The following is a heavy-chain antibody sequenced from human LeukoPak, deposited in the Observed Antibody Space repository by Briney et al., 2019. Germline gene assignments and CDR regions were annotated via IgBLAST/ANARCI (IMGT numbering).Heavy chain of an antibody. CDR3: ARELSTADAFDI. Sequence: ASVKVSCKASGYTFTGYYMHWVRQAPGQGLEWMGWINPNSGGTNYAQKFQGRVTMTRDTSISTAYMELSRLRSDDTAVYYCARELSTADAFDIWGQGTMVTVCS. V-gene: IGHV1-2*02. J-gene: IGHJ3*02. CDR1: GYTFTGYY. CDR2: INPNSGGT.